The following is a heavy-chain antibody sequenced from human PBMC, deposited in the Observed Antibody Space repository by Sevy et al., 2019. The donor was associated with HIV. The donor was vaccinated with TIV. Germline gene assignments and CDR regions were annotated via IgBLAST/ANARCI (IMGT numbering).Heavy chain of an antibody. CDR3: AGGRYDSKGSFDAFDI. J-gene: IGHJ3*02. V-gene: IGHV3-23*01. Sequence: GGSLRLSCAASGFTFSSYALNWVRQAPGKGLEWVSTIYGSRGVTYYADYVKGRFTMSRDNSKNTLYLQMNSLRTEDTAVYFCAGGRYDSKGSFDAFDIWGQGTMVTVSS. CDR1: GFTFSSYA. D-gene: IGHD3-22*01. CDR2: IYGSRGVT.